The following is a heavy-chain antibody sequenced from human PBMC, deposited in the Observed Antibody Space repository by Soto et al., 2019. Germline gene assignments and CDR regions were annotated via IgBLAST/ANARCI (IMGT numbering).Heavy chain of an antibody. V-gene: IGHV3-74*03. J-gene: IGHJ4*01. CDR2: ISVDGRDT. CDR3: VRAPEQRPIDF. CDR1: GFSFSSYW. Sequence: GGSLRLSCAASGFSFSSYWMHWVRQVPGKGLLWVSRISVDGRDTTYAVSVKGRFTISRDNAKNTLYLQMDSLRAEDTSVYYCVRAPEQRPIDFCGHGSLVTVSS. D-gene: IGHD6-19*01.